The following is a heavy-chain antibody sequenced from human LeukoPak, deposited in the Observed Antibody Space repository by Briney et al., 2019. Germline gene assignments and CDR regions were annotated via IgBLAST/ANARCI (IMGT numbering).Heavy chain of an antibody. CDR2: INHSGST. J-gene: IGHJ5*02. Sequence: SETLSLTCTVSGGSISSYYWSWIRQPPGKGLEWIGEINHSGSTNYSPSLKSRVTISVDTSKNQFSLKLSSVTAADTAVYYCARDRGTYYYGSGSPRRGDNWFDPWGQGTLVTVSS. V-gene: IGHV4-34*01. D-gene: IGHD3-10*01. CDR3: ARDRGTYYYGSGSPRRGDNWFDP. CDR1: GGSISSYY.